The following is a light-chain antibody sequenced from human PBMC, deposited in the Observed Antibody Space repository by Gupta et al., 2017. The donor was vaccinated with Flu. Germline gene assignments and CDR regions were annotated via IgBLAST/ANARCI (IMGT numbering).Light chain of an antibody. V-gene: IGLV1-40*01. J-gene: IGLJ3*02. CDR3: QSQDNSTSGWV. CDR2: VNN. CDR1: SSNIGAGYN. Sequence: QSVLTQPPSVSGAPGQRVTIPFTGRSSNIGAGYNVHWYQQRPGTAPKLLIYVNNSRRSGVPDRFSGSKSATSASLAITGLQAEDEADYYCQSQDNSTSGWVFGGGTKVTVL.